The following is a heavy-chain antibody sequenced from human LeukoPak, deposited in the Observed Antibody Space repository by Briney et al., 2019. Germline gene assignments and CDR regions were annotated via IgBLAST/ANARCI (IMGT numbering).Heavy chain of an antibody. CDR1: GFTFSSYE. CDR3: AKDMGDYVWGSYHHYFDY. CDR2: ISSSGSTI. V-gene: IGHV3-48*03. Sequence: GSLRLSCAASGFTFSSYEMNWVRQAPGKGLEWVSYISSSGSTIYYADSVKGRFTISRDNAKNSLYLQMNSLRAEDTALYYCAKDMGDYVWGSYHHYFDYWGQGTLVTVSS. D-gene: IGHD3-16*02. J-gene: IGHJ4*02.